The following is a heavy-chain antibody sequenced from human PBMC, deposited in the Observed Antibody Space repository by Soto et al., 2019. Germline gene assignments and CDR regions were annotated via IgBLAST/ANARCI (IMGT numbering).Heavy chain of an antibody. V-gene: IGHV4-39*01. CDR1: GASIITDNYF. J-gene: IGHJ4*02. CDR2: ISYSGRT. D-gene: IGHD4-17*01. Sequence: ETLSLTCTVSGASIITDNYFWVWIRQSPRRGLELIGSISYSGRTYDNPSLQSRVTISIDASKNQFSLKLTSVTTADTAVYYCARRRASDYGGNHHPYYFDRWGQGALVTVS. CDR3: ARRRASDYGGNHHPYYFDR.